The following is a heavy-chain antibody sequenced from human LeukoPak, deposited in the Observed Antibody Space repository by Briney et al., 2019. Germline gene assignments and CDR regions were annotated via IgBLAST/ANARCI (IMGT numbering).Heavy chain of an antibody. D-gene: IGHD1-26*01. Sequence: GGSLRLSCAASGFTFSSYSMNWVRQAPGKGLEWVSYISSSSSTIYYADSVKGRFTISRDNAKNSLYLQTNSLRAEDTAVYYCARDPREVLGDWGQGTLVTVSS. V-gene: IGHV3-48*01. J-gene: IGHJ4*02. CDR1: GFTFSSYS. CDR2: ISSSSSTI. CDR3: ARDPREVLGD.